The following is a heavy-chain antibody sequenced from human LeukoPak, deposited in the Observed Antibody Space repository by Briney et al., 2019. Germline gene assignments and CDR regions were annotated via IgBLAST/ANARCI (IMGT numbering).Heavy chain of an antibody. CDR2: ISWNSGSI. V-gene: IGHV3-9*01. CDR3: AKDKGGSPPYYYYGMDV. D-gene: IGHD1-26*01. CDR1: GFTFDDYA. Sequence: GRSLRLSCAASGFTFDDYAMHWVRQAPGKGLEWVSGISWNSGSIGYADSVKGRFTISRDNAKNSLYLQMNSLRAEDTALYYCAKDKGGSPPYYYYGMDVWGQGATVTVSS. J-gene: IGHJ6*02.